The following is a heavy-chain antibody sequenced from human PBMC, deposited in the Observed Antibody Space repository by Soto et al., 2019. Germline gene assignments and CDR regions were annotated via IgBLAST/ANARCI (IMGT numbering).Heavy chain of an antibody. CDR3: ARARHFGDYSNMAFRYYMDV. J-gene: IGHJ6*03. Sequence: GESLKISCEASGFTFSDFWMNWVRQAPGKGLQWVANIKQDGSEKYYVDSVKGRFTISRDNAKNSLSLQMNSLRAEDTAVYYCARARHFGDYSNMAFRYYMDVWGKGTTVTVSS. V-gene: IGHV3-7*01. D-gene: IGHD4-17*01. CDR1: GFTFSDFW. CDR2: IKQDGSEK.